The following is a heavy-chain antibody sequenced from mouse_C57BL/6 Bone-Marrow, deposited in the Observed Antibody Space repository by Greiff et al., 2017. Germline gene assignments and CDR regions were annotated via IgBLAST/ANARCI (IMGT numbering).Heavy chain of an antibody. D-gene: IGHD6-1*01. CDR3: AISTAVVRAIGY. Sequence: QVQLQQSGAELVKPGASVKMSCKASGYTFTSYWITWVKQRPGQGLEWIGDIYPGSGSTNYNEKFKSKATLTVDTSSSTAYMQLSSLTSEDSAVYYCAISTAVVRAIGYWGQGTTVTVAS. J-gene: IGHJ4*01. CDR2: IYPGSGST. V-gene: IGHV1-55*01. CDR1: GYTFTSYW.